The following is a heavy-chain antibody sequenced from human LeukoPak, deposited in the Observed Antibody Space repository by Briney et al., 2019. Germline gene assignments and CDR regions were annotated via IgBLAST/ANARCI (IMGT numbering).Heavy chain of an antibody. Sequence: ASVKVSCKASGYTFTSYDINWVRQATGQGLEWMGWMNPNSGNTGYAQKFQGRVTITADESTSTAYMELSSLRSEDTAVYYCARDREYCSGGSCYPTFDYWGQGTLVTVSS. V-gene: IGHV1-8*03. D-gene: IGHD2-15*01. CDR1: GYTFTSYD. J-gene: IGHJ4*02. CDR2: MNPNSGNT. CDR3: ARDREYCSGGSCYPTFDY.